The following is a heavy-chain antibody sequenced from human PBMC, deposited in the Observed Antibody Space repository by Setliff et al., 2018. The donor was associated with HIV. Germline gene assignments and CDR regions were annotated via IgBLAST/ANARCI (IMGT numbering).Heavy chain of an antibody. CDR1: GGSFSGYY. CDR2: INHSGST. CDR3: ARGLTDCTIGVCHTLFWDY. V-gene: IGHV4-34*01. J-gene: IGHJ4*02. D-gene: IGHD2-8*01. Sequence: PSETLSLTCAVYGGSFSGYYWSWIRQHPGKGLEWIGEINHSGSTNSKPSLKSRVTMSVDTSENQLSLKLSSVTAADTAVYYCARGLTDCTIGVCHTLFWDYWGQGTLVTVSS.